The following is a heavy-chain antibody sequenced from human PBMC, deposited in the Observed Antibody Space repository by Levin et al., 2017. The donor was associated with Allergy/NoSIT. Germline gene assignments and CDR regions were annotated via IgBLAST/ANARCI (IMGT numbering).Heavy chain of an antibody. V-gene: IGHV3-49*03. Sequence: GESLKISCTASGFTFGDYAMSWFRQAPGKGLEWVGFIRSKAYGGTTEYAASVKGRFTIPRDDSKSIAYLQMNSLKTEDTAVYYCTRDPENYDFWSGPFDYWGQGTLVTVSA. CDR2: IRSKAYGGTT. J-gene: IGHJ4*02. CDR1: GFTFGDYA. CDR3: TRDPENYDFWSGPFDY. D-gene: IGHD3-3*01.